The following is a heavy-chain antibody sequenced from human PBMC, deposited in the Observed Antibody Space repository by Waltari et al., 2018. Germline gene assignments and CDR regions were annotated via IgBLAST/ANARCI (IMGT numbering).Heavy chain of an antibody. CDR2: IFYRGST. Sequence: QLQLQESGPGLVKPSETLSLTCTVSGGSIINHQYYWGCIRQPPGKGLEWIGSIFYRGSTHYNPSLKSRVTMSVDTSKNQFSLKLSSVTAADTARYYCARDYDSSGYYYDYWGQGVLVTVSS. D-gene: IGHD3-22*01. CDR1: GGSIINHQYY. CDR3: ARDYDSSGYYYDY. J-gene: IGHJ4*02. V-gene: IGHV4-39*02.